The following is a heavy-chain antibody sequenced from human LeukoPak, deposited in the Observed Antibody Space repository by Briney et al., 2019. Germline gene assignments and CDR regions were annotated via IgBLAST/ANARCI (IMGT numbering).Heavy chain of an antibody. CDR2: IIPIFGTA. J-gene: IGHJ4*02. CDR1: GGTFSSYA. D-gene: IGHD3-16*02. CDR3: ARDLVPSYDYVWGSYRHHYYFDY. Sequence: SVKVSCKASGGTFSSYAISWVRQAPGQGLEWMGGIIPIFGTANYAQKFQGRVTITADKSTSTAYMELSSLRSEDTAVYYCARDLVPSYDYVWGSYRHHYYFDYWGQGTLVTVSS. V-gene: IGHV1-69*06.